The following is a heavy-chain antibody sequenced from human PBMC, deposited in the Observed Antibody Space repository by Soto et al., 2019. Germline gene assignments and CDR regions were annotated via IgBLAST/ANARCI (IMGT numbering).Heavy chain of an antibody. CDR2: ISSSSSYI. J-gene: IGHJ3*02. V-gene: IGHV3-21*01. CDR1: GFTFSSYS. D-gene: IGHD6-13*01. Sequence: EVQLVESGGGLVKPGGSLRLSCAASGFTFSSYSMNWVRQAPGKGLEWVSSISSSSSYIYYADSVKGRFTISRDNAKNSLYLQMNSLRAEDTAVYYCARLAAAGSHYDAIDIWGQGTMVTVSS. CDR3: ARLAAAGSHYDAIDI.